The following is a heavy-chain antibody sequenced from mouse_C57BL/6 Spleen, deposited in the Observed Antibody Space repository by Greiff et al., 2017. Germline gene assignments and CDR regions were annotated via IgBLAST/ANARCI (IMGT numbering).Heavy chain of an antibody. D-gene: IGHD1-1*01. CDR2: IYWDDDK. V-gene: IGHV8-12*01. J-gene: IGHJ4*01. CDR3: ARRGVYYYGSGGVYYAMDY. Sequence: QVQLKESGPGILQSSQTLSLTCSFSGFSLSTSGMGVSWIRQPSGKGLEWLAHIYWDDDKRYNPSLKSRLTISKDTSRNQVFLKITSVDTADTATYYCARRGVYYYGSGGVYYAMDYWGQGTSVTVSS. CDR1: GFSLSTSGMG.